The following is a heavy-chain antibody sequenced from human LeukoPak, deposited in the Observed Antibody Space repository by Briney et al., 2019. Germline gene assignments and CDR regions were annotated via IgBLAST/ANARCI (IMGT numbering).Heavy chain of an antibody. V-gene: IGHV4-39*01. CDR3: VSLFWGNYPYYFDY. J-gene: IGHJ4*02. CDR2: IYYSGNT. D-gene: IGHD3-16*02. CDR1: GGSISSSSYY. Sequence: SETLSLTCTVSGGSISSSSYYWGWIRQPPGKRLEWIGNIYYSGNTYYSPSLKSRVTISVDTSKKQFSLKLSSVTAADTAVYYCVSLFWGNYPYYFDYWGQGTLVTVSS.